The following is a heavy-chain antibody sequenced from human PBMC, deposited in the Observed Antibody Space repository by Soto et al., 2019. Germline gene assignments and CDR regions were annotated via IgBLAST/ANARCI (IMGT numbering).Heavy chain of an antibody. CDR1: GLRISGYG. CDR2: IWYDATDK. J-gene: IGHJ4*02. V-gene: IGHV3-33*01. CDR3: AREYAYLLTN. D-gene: IGHD2-15*01. Sequence: GGSLRLSCAVSGLRISGYGMHWVRQAPGKGLEWLAVIWYDATDKYYADSVKGRFTISRDNSKNTLYLQINSLRADDTAVYYCAREYAYLLTNWGQGTLVTVSS.